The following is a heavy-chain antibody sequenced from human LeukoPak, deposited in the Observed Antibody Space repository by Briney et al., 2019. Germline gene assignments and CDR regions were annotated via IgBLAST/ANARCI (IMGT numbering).Heavy chain of an antibody. Sequence: SETLSLTCTVSGGSISSYFWTWIRQPAGKELEWVGRIHTSGSTNYNPSLKSRVTMSVDTSKNQFSLKLSSVTAADTAVYYCARDTTEGAFDIWGQGTMVTVSS. CDR1: GGSISSYF. CDR2: IHTSGST. V-gene: IGHV4-4*07. CDR3: ARDTTEGAFDI. J-gene: IGHJ3*02. D-gene: IGHD1-14*01.